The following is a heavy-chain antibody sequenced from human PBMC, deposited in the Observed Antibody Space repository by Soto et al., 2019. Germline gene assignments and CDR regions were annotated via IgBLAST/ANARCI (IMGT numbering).Heavy chain of an antibody. CDR1: GFTVSSNY. D-gene: IGHD6-13*01. V-gene: IGHV3-53*01. CDR3: ERGIGIAAVYRMDV. J-gene: IGHJ6*02. Sequence: EVQLVESGGGLIQPGGSLRLSCAASGFTVSSNYMSWVRQAPGKGLEWVSITYSGGRTYYADSVKGGFTISRDNSKNTLYLQMNSPRAEDTAVYYCERGIGIAAVYRMDVWGQGTTVTVSS. CDR2: TYSGGRT.